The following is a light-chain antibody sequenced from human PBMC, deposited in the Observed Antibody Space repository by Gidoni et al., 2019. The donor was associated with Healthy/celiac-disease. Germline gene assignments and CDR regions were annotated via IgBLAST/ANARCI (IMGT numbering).Light chain of an antibody. CDR3: MQALQTPWT. Sequence: DIVMTQSPLSLPVNPGEPASISCMSSQSLLHSNGYNYLDWYQQKPGQAPQLLIYLGSNRASGVPDRFSGSGSGTDFTLKISRVEAEDVGVYYCMQALQTPWTFGQXTKVEIK. CDR2: LGS. CDR1: QSLLHSNGYNY. V-gene: IGKV2-28*01. J-gene: IGKJ1*01.